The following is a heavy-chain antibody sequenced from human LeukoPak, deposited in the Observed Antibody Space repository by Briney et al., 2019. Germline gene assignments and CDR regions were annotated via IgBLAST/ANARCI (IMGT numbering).Heavy chain of an antibody. CDR2: MSGSGGST. Sequence: GGSLRLSCAASGFTFSRYAMSWVRQAPGKGLDWVSGMSGSGGSTYYAGSVKGRFTISRDNSKNTLYLQMNTLRAEDTAVYYCAKDREYSYVYDAFDIWGQGTLVTVSS. CDR3: AKDREYSYVYDAFDI. V-gene: IGHV3-23*01. CDR1: GFTFSRYA. D-gene: IGHD3-16*01. J-gene: IGHJ3*02.